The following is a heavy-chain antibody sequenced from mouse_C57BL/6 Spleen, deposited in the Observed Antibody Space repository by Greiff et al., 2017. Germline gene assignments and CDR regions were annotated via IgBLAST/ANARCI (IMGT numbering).Heavy chain of an antibody. J-gene: IGHJ4*01. V-gene: IGHV1-81*01. Sequence: VQLQQSGAELARPGASVKLSCKASGYTFTSYGISWVKQRTGQGLEWIGEIYPRSGNTYYNEKFKGKATLTADKSSSTAYMELRSLTSEDSAVYFCARSVYYDYDGYYAMDYWGQGTSVTVSS. CDR2: IYPRSGNT. CDR1: GYTFTSYG. CDR3: ARSVYYDYDGYYAMDY. D-gene: IGHD2-4*01.